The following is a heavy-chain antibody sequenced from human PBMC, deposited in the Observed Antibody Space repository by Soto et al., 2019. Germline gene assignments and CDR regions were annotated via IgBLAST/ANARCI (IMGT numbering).Heavy chain of an antibody. CDR2: INPNSGGT. D-gene: IGHD5-12*01. V-gene: IGHV1-2*02. CDR3: ARNFDIVIPRLKYYYGMDA. CDR1: GYTFTGYY. Sequence: ASVKVSCKASGYTFTGYYMHWVRQAPGQGLEWMGWINPNSGGTKYAQKFQGRVTMTRDTSISTAYVELSRLRSDDTAVYYCARNFDIVIPRLKYYYGMDAWGQGTTVTVSS. J-gene: IGHJ6*02.